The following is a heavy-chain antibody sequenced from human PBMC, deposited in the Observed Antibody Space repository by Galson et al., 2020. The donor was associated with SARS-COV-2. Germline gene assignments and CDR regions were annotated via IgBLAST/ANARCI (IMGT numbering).Heavy chain of an antibody. CDR1: GGSFSGYY. Sequence: SETLSLTCAVYGGSFSGYYWSWIRQPPGKGLEWIGEINHSGSTNYNPSLKSRVTISVDTAKNQFYLKLSSVTAADTAVYYCARGRYSSSWYGTHSWFDPWGQGTLVTVSS. D-gene: IGHD6-13*01. J-gene: IGHJ5*02. CDR2: INHSGST. CDR3: ARGRYSSSWYGTHSWFDP. V-gene: IGHV4-34*01.